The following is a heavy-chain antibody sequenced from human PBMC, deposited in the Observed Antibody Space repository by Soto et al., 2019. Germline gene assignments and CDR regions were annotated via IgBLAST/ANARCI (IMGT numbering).Heavy chain of an antibody. Sequence: GGSLRLSCTASGFTFGDYAMSWVRQAPGKGLEWVGFIRSKAYGGTTEYAASVKGRFTISRDDSKSIAYLQMNSLKTEDTAVYSCTEDLDSSGWEDWFDPWGQGTLVTVSS. CDR2: IRSKAYGGTT. CDR3: TEDLDSSGWEDWFDP. J-gene: IGHJ5*02. D-gene: IGHD6-19*01. CDR1: GFTFGDYA. V-gene: IGHV3-49*04.